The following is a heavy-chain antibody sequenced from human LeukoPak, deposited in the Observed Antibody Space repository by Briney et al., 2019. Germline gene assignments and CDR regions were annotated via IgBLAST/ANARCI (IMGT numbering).Heavy chain of an antibody. V-gene: IGHV3-23*01. Sequence: GGSLRLSCAASGFTFSSYAMSGVRQTPGKGLEGVSAISGSGGSTYYADSVKGRFTISRDNSKNTLYLQMNSLRAEVTAVYYCASLDCSSTSCDDYWGQGTLVTVSS. CDR2: ISGSGGST. CDR3: ASLDCSSTSCDDY. J-gene: IGHJ4*02. CDR1: GFTFSSYA. D-gene: IGHD2-2*01.